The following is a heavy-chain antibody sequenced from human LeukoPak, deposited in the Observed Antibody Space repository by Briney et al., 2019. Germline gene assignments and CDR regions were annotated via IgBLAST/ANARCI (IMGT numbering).Heavy chain of an antibody. CDR3: AKQGYCSSTSCLRSNWFDP. CDR1: GFTFSSYA. V-gene: IGHV3-23*01. J-gene: IGHJ5*02. Sequence: GGSLRLSCAASGFTFSSYAMSWVRQAPGKGLEWVSAISGSGDSTYYADSVKGRFTISRDNSKNTLYLQMNSLRAEDTAVYYCAKQGYCSSTSCLRSNWFDPWGQGTLVTVSS. CDR2: ISGSGDST. D-gene: IGHD2-2*01.